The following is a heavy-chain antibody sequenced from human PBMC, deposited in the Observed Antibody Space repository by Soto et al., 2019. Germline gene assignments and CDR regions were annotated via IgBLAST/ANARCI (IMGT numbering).Heavy chain of an antibody. Sequence: SETLSLTCTVSGGSISSYYWSWIRQPPGKGLEWIGYIYYSGSTNYNPSLKSRVTISVDTSKNQFSLKLSSVTAADTAVYYCASSLYYDILTGFDPWGQGTLVTVSS. CDR1: GGSISSYY. CDR2: IYYSGST. CDR3: ASSLYYDILTGFDP. D-gene: IGHD3-9*01. J-gene: IGHJ5*02. V-gene: IGHV4-59*08.